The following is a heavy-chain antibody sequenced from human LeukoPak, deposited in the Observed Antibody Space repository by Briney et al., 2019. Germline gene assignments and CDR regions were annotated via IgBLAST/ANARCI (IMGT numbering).Heavy chain of an antibody. V-gene: IGHV3-23*01. CDR2: ISGSGGST. D-gene: IGHD1-26*01. CDR3: AKLSGSYPTYFDY. Sequence: GGSLRLSCAASGFTFSSYAMSWVRQAPGKGLEWVSAISGSGGSTYYADSVKGRFTISRDDSKNTLYLQMNSLRAEDTAVYYCAKLSGSYPTYFDYWGQGTLVTVSS. CDR1: GFTFSSYA. J-gene: IGHJ4*02.